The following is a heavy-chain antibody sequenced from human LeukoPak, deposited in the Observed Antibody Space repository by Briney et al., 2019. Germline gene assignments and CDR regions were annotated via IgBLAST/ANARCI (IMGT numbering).Heavy chain of an antibody. CDR2: MKQDGSEK. D-gene: IGHD3-10*01. CDR3: AKDSQVRGVWFDP. CDR1: GFTFSNYW. J-gene: IGHJ5*02. Sequence: PGGSLRLSCAASGFTFSNYWMSWVRQAPGKGLEWVANMKQDGSEKYYVDSVKGRVTISRDNAKNSLYLQMNSLRAEDTAVYYCAKDSQVRGVWFDPWGQGTLVTVSS. V-gene: IGHV3-7*03.